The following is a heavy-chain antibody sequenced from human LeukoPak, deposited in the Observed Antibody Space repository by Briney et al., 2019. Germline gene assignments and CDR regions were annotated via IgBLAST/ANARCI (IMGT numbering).Heavy chain of an antibody. D-gene: IGHD2-15*01. CDR1: GFTFSNYN. Sequence: GGSLRLSCAASGFTFSNYNMNWVRQAPGKGLEWVSYISSSSSTIYYADSVKGRFTISRDNAKNSLYLQMNSLRAEDTAVYYCARDFSGYCGGGSCDFYYYYYMDVWGKGTTVTVSS. V-gene: IGHV3-48*01. J-gene: IGHJ6*03. CDR2: ISSSSSTI. CDR3: ARDFSGYCGGGSCDFYYYYYMDV.